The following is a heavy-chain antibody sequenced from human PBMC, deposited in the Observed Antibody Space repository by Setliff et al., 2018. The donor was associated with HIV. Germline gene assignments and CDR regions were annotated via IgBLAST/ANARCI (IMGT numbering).Heavy chain of an antibody. CDR2: LYYTGRA. V-gene: IGHV4-59*08. Sequence: SETLSLTCTVSGGSINNYFWSWIRQPPGKGLEWLGCLYYTGRASYNPSLKSRLTVSVDTSKNQFSLKLSSVTAADSAVYYCARQGAVTGHSFDFWGQGALVTVSS. D-gene: IGHD6-19*01. CDR1: GGSINNYF. J-gene: IGHJ4*02. CDR3: ARQGAVTGHSFDF.